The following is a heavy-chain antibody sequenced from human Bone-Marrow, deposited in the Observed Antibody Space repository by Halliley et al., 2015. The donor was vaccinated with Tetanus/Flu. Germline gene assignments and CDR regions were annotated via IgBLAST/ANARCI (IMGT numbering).Heavy chain of an antibody. J-gene: IGHJ4*02. Sequence: SLRLSCTVSDASISSSNWWTWVRQAPGAGLGWIGEIYHSGTSHYNPTLRSRVTMSVDKSKRQFSLKLRSVTAADTAVYYCAGLVLRAYFLDYWGPGILVTVS. CDR3: AGLVLRAYFLDY. V-gene: IGHV4-4*02. D-gene: IGHD2-21*01. CDR2: IYHSGTS. CDR1: DASISSSNW.